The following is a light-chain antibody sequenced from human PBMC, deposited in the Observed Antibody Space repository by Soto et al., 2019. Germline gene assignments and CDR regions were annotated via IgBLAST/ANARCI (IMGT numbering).Light chain of an antibody. CDR1: SSDIGGYDY. J-gene: IGLJ1*01. CDR3: SSYTSNIAYKYV. V-gene: IGLV2-14*01. CDR2: DVS. Sequence: QSVLTQPASVSGSPGQSITISCTGTSSDIGGYDYVSWYQQNPSKAPKLIIYDVSNRPSGVSNHFSGSKSANTASLTISGLQAEDEADYYCSSYTSNIAYKYVFGTGTKVTVL.